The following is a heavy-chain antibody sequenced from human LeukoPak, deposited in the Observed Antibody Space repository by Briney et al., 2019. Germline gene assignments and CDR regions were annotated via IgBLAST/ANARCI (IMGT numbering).Heavy chain of an antibody. J-gene: IGHJ4*02. Sequence: ASVKVSCKASGYTFTGYYMHWVRQAPGQGLEWMGWINPNSGGTNYAQKFQGRVTMTRDTSISTAYMELSRLRSDDTAVYYCAREERGCSSTSCYEGGSRYWGQGTLVTVSS. CDR1: GYTFTGYY. CDR2: INPNSGGT. D-gene: IGHD2-2*01. CDR3: AREERGCSSTSCYEGGSRY. V-gene: IGHV1-2*02.